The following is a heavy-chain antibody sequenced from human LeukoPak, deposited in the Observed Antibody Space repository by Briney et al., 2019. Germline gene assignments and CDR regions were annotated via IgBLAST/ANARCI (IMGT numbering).Heavy chain of an antibody. V-gene: IGHV4-61*02. CDR3: ASAYGGSFYFGF. Sequence: SQTLSLTCTVSGGSLSSRSYYWSWIRQPAGKGLDGIGRIHISGSTNYNPSLKSRVTISVDTSKNQFSLKLSSVTAADTAVYYCASAYGGSFYFGFWGQGTLVTVSS. D-gene: IGHD1-26*01. J-gene: IGHJ4*02. CDR1: GGSLSSRSYY. CDR2: IHISGST.